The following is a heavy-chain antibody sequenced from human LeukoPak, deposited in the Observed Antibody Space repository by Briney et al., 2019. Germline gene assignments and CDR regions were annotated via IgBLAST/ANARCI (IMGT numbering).Heavy chain of an antibody. CDR1: GFTFSSYA. CDR2: IGGGGYTI. J-gene: IGHJ4*02. V-gene: IGHV3-48*04. D-gene: IGHD4-23*01. Sequence: GGSLRLSCAASGFTFSSYAMSWVRQAPGKGLEWVSYIGGGGYTIYYADSVKGRFTISRDNAKNSLYLQMNSLRAEDTAVYYCARVGGNSDHDYWGQGTLVTVSS. CDR3: ARVGGNSDHDY.